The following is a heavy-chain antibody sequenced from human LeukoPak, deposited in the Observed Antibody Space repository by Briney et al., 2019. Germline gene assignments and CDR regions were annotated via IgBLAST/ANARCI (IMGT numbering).Heavy chain of an antibody. CDR1: GFTLSSYE. J-gene: IGHJ6*03. CDR3: ARGIWSATRASYYLDV. Sequence: PGGSLRLSCAASGFTLSSYEMNWFRQAPGKGLEWVSYISSSGSTIYYADSVKGRFTISRDNAKNSLYLQMNSLRVEDMAVYYCARGIWSATRASYYLDVWGKETTVTVSS. V-gene: IGHV3-48*03. CDR2: ISSSGSTI. D-gene: IGHD3-3*01.